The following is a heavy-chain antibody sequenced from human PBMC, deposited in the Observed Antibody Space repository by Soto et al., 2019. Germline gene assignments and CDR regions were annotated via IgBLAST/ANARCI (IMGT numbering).Heavy chain of an antibody. J-gene: IGHJ4*02. Sequence: EVHLSESWGGLVQPGGYLRLSCVASGFTFSAFAMSWVRQAPWKCLEWVSSISDSGGNTHYADSLKGRLTISRDNSKNTVYLQMNSLRVEDTALYYCASHSRAVTGYFDYWGQETLVTVSS. CDR2: ISDSGGNT. CDR3: ASHSRAVTGYFDY. CDR1: GFTFSAFA. D-gene: IGHD4-4*01. V-gene: IGHV3-23*01.